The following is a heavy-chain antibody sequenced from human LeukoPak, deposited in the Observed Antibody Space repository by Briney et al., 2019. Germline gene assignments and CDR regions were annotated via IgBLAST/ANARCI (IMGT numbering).Heavy chain of an antibody. CDR2: IHISGTT. J-gene: IGHJ6*03. Sequence: PSETLSLTCTVSGGSISSYYWSWVRQPAGKGLEWIGRIHISGTTNYNPSLKSRVTMSIDTSKNQFSLKLSSVTAADTALYYCARLQPPPQAIRMSYYYYYMDVWGKGTTVTVSS. D-gene: IGHD3-16*01. CDR1: GGSISSYY. V-gene: IGHV4-4*07. CDR3: ARLQPPPQAIRMSYYYYYMDV.